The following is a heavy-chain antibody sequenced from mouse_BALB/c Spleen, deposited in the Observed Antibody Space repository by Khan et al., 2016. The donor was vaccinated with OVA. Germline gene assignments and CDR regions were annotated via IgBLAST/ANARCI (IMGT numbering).Heavy chain of an antibody. V-gene: IGHV3-2*02. CDR2: IRYSGRT. D-gene: IGHD1-1*01. CDR1: GYSITSDYA. Sequence: EVQLQESGPGLVKPSQSLSLTCTVTGYSITSDYAWNWIRQFPGNKLEWMGYIRYSGRTSYNPSLKSRISITRDPSKNQFFLQLNSMTTEDTATYYCARSVTITTVVATDFDYWGQGTTLTVSS. J-gene: IGHJ2*01. CDR3: ARSVTITTVVATDFDY.